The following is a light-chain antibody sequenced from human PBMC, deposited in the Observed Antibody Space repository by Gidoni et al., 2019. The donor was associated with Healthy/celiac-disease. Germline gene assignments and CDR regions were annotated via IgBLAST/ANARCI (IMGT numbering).Light chain of an antibody. CDR2: DAS. Sequence: DIVLTQSPATLSVSPAERATLSCRASQSVSSYLAWYQQKPGQAPRPLIYDASNRATGIPARFSGSGSGTDFTLTISSLEPEDFAVYYCQQRSNWPPIFTFGPGTKVDIK. V-gene: IGKV3-11*01. CDR1: QSVSSY. CDR3: QQRSNWPPIFT. J-gene: IGKJ3*01.